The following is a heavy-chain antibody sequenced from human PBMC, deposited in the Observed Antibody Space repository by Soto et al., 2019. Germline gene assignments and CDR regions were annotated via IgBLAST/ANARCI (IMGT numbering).Heavy chain of an antibody. Sequence: QVQLVQSGAEVKKPGSSVKVSCKASGGTFSSYAISWVRQAPGQGLEWMGGIIPIFGTANYAQKFQGRVTIXEDXSXITAYMELSSLRSEDTAVYYCARGWGQWLVSTHFDYWGQGTLVTVSS. CDR1: GGTFSSYA. CDR2: IIPIFGTA. CDR3: ARGWGQWLVSTHFDY. D-gene: IGHD6-19*01. V-gene: IGHV1-69*12. J-gene: IGHJ4*02.